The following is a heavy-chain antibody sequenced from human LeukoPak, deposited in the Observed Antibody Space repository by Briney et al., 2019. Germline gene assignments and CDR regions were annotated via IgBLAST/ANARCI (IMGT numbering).Heavy chain of an antibody. CDR1: GYTFTSSD. Sequence: ASVKVSCKASGYTFTSSDINWVRRATGQGLEWMGWMNPNTGNTEYAQKFQGRVTMTSNTSISTAYMGLSSLRSEDTAVYYCARGQKDNGVSSSWYYYGMDVWGQGTTVTVSS. V-gene: IGHV1-8*01. D-gene: IGHD6-13*01. J-gene: IGHJ6*02. CDR2: MNPNTGNT. CDR3: ARGQKDNGVSSSWYYYGMDV.